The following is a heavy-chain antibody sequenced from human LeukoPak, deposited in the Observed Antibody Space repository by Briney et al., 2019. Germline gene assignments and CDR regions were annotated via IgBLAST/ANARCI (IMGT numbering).Heavy chain of an antibody. Sequence: GGSLRLSCAASGFTFSSHAMGWVRQAPGKGLEWVSAISGSGSSTYYADSVKGRFTISRDNSKNTVYLQMNSLRAEDTAVYYCAKDAGGGYDSFDYWGQGTLVTVSS. CDR3: AKDAGGGYDSFDY. CDR1: GFTFSSHA. CDR2: ISGSGSST. J-gene: IGHJ4*02. D-gene: IGHD5-12*01. V-gene: IGHV3-23*01.